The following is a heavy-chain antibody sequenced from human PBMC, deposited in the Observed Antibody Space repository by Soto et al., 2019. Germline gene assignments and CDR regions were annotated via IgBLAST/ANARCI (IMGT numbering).Heavy chain of an antibody. Sequence: GGSLRLSCAASGFTFSSYAMHWVRQAPGKGLEWVAVISYDGSNKYYAGSVKGRFTISRDNSKNTLYLQMNSLRAEDTAVYYCARHLYSGSSSWGQGTLVTVSS. CDR1: GFTFSSYA. D-gene: IGHD1-26*01. CDR3: ARHLYSGSSS. V-gene: IGHV3-30-3*01. J-gene: IGHJ4*02. CDR2: ISYDGSNK.